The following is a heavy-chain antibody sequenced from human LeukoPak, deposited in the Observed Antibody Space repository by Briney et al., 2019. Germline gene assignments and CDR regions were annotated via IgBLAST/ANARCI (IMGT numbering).Heavy chain of an antibody. D-gene: IGHD3-3*01. CDR1: GFTFSDYY. J-gene: IGHJ4*02. V-gene: IGHV3-11*06. CDR3: MRHSGTGTDFYLDY. Sequence: PGGSLRLSCAASGFTFSDYYMSWIRQAPGKGLEWISYISSSTGYTTFADSVEGRFTMSRDAVKSSLYLHMNAVRAEDTAVYYCMRHSGTGTDFYLDYWGQGTLVTVSS. CDR2: ISSSTGYT.